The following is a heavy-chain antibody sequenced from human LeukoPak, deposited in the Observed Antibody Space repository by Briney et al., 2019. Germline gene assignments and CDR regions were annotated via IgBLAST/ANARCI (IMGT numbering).Heavy chain of an antibody. D-gene: IGHD2-15*01. CDR3: SRRVDSTRWFDP. J-gene: IGHJ5*02. CDR1: GFTFSNYF. Sequence: GGSLRLSCAASGFTFSNYFMQWVRQAPGKGLVWVSRISGDGTTTIYADSVKGRFTISRDNAKSTLYLQMNSLRDDDTAVYYCSRRVDSTRWFDPWGQGTLVTVSS. V-gene: IGHV3-74*01. CDR2: ISGDGTTT.